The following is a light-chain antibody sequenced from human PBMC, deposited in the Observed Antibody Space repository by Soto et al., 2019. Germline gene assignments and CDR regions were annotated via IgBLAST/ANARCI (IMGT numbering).Light chain of an antibody. CDR2: DAS. CDR3: QQYNSYRLT. Sequence: DIQMTQSPSTLSASVGDRVTITCRASQSISSWLAWYQQKPGKAPKLLIYDASSLESGVPSRFSGSGSGTEFTLTISSLQPDDFATYYCQQYNSYRLTVGGGNKVDIK. CDR1: QSISSW. V-gene: IGKV1-5*01. J-gene: IGKJ4*01.